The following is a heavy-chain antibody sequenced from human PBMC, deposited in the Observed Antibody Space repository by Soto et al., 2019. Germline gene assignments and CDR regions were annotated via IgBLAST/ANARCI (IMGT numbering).Heavy chain of an antibody. J-gene: IGHJ2*01. V-gene: IGHV4-34*01. Sequence: QVRLQQWGAGLLKPSETLSLTCAVYGASFSDSYWNWIRQPPGKGLEWIGEINHSGSTIYNTSLESRVPISLDTARKQFTRKMRSATAADTAVYYCAREVPSRYFDLWGRGTPVTVSS. D-gene: IGHD1-1*01. CDR2: INHSGST. CDR1: GASFSDSY. CDR3: AREVPSRYFDL.